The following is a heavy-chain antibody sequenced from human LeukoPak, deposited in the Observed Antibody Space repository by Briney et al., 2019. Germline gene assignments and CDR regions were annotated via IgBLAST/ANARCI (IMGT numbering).Heavy chain of an antibody. CDR1: GFTFSDYS. V-gene: IGHV3-21*01. D-gene: IGHD2-2*01. CDR2: ISGRSSFI. CDR3: ASFQVPAAKNDAFDI. Sequence: GGSLRFSCAASGFTFSDYSMNWVRQAPGKGLEWVSSISGRSSFIYYADSVKGRFTISRDNAKNSLYLQMNSLRAEDTAVYYCASFQVPAAKNDAFDIWGQGTMVTVSS. J-gene: IGHJ3*02.